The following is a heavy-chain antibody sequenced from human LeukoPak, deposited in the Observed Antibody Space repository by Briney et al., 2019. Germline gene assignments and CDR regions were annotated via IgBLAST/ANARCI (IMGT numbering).Heavy chain of an antibody. D-gene: IGHD6-13*01. CDR3: VKHVGSRWSNNRFDP. V-gene: IGHV3-23*01. CDR1: GFAFSSYA. Sequence: GGSLRLSCAASGFAFSSYATSWVRQAPGKGLEWVSGISGSGVDTFYADSAKGRFTISRDNSNNTVYLQMNSLRVGDTALYYCVKHVGSRWSNNRFDPWGQGTLVTVS. CDR2: ISGSGVDT. J-gene: IGHJ5*02.